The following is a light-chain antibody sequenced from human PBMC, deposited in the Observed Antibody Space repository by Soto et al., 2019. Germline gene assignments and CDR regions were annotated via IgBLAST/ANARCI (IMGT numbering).Light chain of an antibody. Sequence: AIQLTQSPSSLSASVGDRVTITCRASQGISSALAWYQQKPGKAPKLLIYDASSLESGVPSRFSGSESGTHFTLTISSLQPEDFETYYCQQFNSYLTFGGGTKVEIK. CDR2: DAS. J-gene: IGKJ4*02. V-gene: IGKV1-13*02. CDR3: QQFNSYLT. CDR1: QGISSA.